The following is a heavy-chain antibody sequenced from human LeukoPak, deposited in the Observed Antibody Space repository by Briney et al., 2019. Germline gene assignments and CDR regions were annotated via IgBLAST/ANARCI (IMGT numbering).Heavy chain of an antibody. D-gene: IGHD5-12*01. Sequence: GASVKVSCKVSGYTLTELSMHWVRQAPGKGLEWMGGFDPEDGETIYAQKFQGRVTMTEDTSTDTAYMELSSLRSEDTAVYYCATGSRSGYPAGGYYYGMDVWGQGTTVTVSS. CDR3: ATGSRSGYPAGGYYYGMDV. V-gene: IGHV1-24*01. CDR2: FDPEDGET. CDR1: GYTLTELS. J-gene: IGHJ6*02.